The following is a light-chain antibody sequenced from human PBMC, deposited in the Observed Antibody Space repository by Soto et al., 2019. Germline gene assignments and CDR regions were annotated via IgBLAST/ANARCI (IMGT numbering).Light chain of an antibody. CDR3: QQYNNWTLT. V-gene: IGKV3-15*01. CDR2: GAS. J-gene: IGKJ5*01. Sequence: EIVLTQSPGILSLSPGASATLSCRASQSLTNNYFAWYQQKPGQAPRLLIYGASTRATGIPARFSRSGSGTEFTLNISSLQSEEFAVYYCQQYNNWTLTFGQFTRLEIK. CDR1: QSLTNN.